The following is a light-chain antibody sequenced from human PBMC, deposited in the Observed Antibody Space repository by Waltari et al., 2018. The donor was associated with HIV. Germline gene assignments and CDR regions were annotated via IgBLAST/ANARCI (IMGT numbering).Light chain of an antibody. CDR1: SSNIGAGYA. CDR3: QSYDSSLSGWV. J-gene: IGLJ3*02. Sequence: QSVLTQPPSVSGAPGQRVTIPCTGSSSNIGAGYAVHWYQQLPDTAPTLVIYRNNHRPSGVSDRFSGANSGTSSSLAITVLQAKDEADYYCQSYDSSLSGWVFGGGTKLTVL. CDR2: RNN. V-gene: IGLV1-40*01.